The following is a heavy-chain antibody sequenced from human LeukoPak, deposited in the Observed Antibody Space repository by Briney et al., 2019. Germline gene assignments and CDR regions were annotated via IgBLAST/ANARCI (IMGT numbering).Heavy chain of an antibody. CDR2: ITFGGET. CDR3: ARRLCSSPTCSIAPSENWLHP. D-gene: IGHD2-2*01. Sequence: SETLCLTCTVSRLSISTYDLSWIRQTPGKGLEWIAYITFGGETHYNASLSSRFTISVDTSRNQLSLKLTSVTAADTAVYYCARRLCSSPTCSIAPSENWLHPWGQGIPVIVSS. J-gene: IGHJ5*02. CDR1: RLSISTYD. V-gene: IGHV4-59*08.